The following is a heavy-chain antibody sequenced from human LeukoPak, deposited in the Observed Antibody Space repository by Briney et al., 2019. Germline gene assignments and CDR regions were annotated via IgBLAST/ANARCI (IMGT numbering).Heavy chain of an antibody. D-gene: IGHD4-23*01. Sequence: PGGSLRLSCAASGFTFSSYGMHWVRQAPGKGLEWVAFIRYDGSNKYYADSVKGRFTISRDNSKNTLYLQMNSLKAEDTAVYYCAKGELVTVVTLLLDAFDIWGQGTMVTVSS. CDR2: IRYDGSNK. J-gene: IGHJ3*02. CDR1: GFTFSSYG. V-gene: IGHV3-30*02. CDR3: AKGELVTVVTLLLDAFDI.